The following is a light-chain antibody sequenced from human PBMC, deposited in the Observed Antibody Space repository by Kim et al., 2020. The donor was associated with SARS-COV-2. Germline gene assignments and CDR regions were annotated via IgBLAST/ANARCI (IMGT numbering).Light chain of an antibody. J-gene: IGLJ2*01. V-gene: IGLV3-1*01. CDR3: QAWDSSTAVV. CDR2: QDS. CDR1: NLGDKY. Sequence: SYELTQPPSVSVSPGQTASITCSGDNLGDKYACWYQQKPGQSPVLVIYQDSKRPSGIPERFSGSNSGNTATLTISGTQAMDEADYYCQAWDSSTAVVFGGGTQVTVL.